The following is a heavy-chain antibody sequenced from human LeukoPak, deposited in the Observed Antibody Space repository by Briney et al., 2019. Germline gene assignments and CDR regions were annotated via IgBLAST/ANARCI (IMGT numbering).Heavy chain of an antibody. D-gene: IGHD5-12*01. J-gene: IGHJ4*02. V-gene: IGHV1-2*02. CDR1: GYTFTGYY. Sequence: ASVKVSCKASGYTFTGYYMHWVRQAPGQGLEWMGCIKPNSGGTNYAQKFQGRVTMTRDTSISTAYMELSRLRSDDTAVYYCARGGGYDFYFDYWGQGTLVTVSS. CDR2: IKPNSGGT. CDR3: ARGGGYDFYFDY.